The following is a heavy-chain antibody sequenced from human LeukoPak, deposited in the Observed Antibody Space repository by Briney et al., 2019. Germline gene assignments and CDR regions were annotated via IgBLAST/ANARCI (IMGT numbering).Heavy chain of an antibody. CDR1: GGSISSSSYY. Sequence: SETLSLTCTVSGGSISSSSYYWGWIRQPPGKGLEWIGSIYYSGSTYYNPSLKSRVTISVDTSKNQFSLKLSSVTAADTAVYYCARPVGARIRSTAHHWFDPWGQGTLVTVSS. V-gene: IGHV4-39*01. CDR2: IYYSGST. CDR3: ARPVGARIRSTAHHWFDP. D-gene: IGHD1-14*01. J-gene: IGHJ5*02.